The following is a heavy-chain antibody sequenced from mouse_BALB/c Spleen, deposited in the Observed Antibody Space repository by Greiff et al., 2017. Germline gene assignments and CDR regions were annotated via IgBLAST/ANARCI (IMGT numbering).Heavy chain of an antibody. J-gene: IGHJ3*01. D-gene: IGHD4-1*01. CDR1: GYTFTSYV. CDR2: INPYNDGT. V-gene: IGHV1-14*01. CDR3: ARSGGDWEDWFAY. Sequence: VQLQQSGPELVKPGASVKMSCKASGYTFTSYVMHWVKQKPGQGLEWIGYINPYNDGTKYNEKFKGKATFTADTSSNTAYMQLSSLTSEDSAVYYCARSGGDWEDWFAYWGQGTLVTVSA.